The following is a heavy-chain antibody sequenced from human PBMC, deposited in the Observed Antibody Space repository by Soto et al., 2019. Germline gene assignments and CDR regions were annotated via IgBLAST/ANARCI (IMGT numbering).Heavy chain of an antibody. D-gene: IGHD1-26*01. CDR2: IYYSGST. V-gene: IGHV4-30-4*01. Sequence: SETLSLTCTVSGGSISSGDYYWSWIRQPPGKGLEWIGYIYYSGSTYYNPSLKSRVTISVDTSKNQFSLRLSSVTAADTAVYYCTRMYSGSYYLWFDPWGQGTLVTVSS. J-gene: IGHJ5*02. CDR3: TRMYSGSYYLWFDP. CDR1: GGSISSGDYY.